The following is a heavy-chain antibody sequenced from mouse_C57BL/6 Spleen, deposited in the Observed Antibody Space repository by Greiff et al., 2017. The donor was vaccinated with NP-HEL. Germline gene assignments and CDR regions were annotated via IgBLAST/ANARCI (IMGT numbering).Heavy chain of an antibody. D-gene: IGHD1-1*01. CDR1: GFTFSSYA. V-gene: IGHV5-4*01. CDR2: ISDGGSYT. CDR3: ARDTTVPAWFAY. Sequence: EVKLMESGGGLVKPGGSLKLSCAASGFTFSSYAMSWVRQTPEKRLEWVATISDGGSYTYSPDNVKGRFTISRDNAKNNLYLQMSHLKSEDTAMYYCARDTTVPAWFAYWGQGTLVTVSA. J-gene: IGHJ3*01.